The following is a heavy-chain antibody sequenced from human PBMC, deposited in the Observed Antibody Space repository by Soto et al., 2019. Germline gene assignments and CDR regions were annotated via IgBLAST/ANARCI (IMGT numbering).Heavy chain of an antibody. J-gene: IGHJ4*02. CDR1: GFTFSSYG. V-gene: IGHV3-30*18. D-gene: IGHD6-6*01. CDR2: ISYDGSNK. Sequence: GGSLRLSCAASGFTFSSYGMHWVRQAPGKGLEWVAVISYDGSNKYYADPVKGRFTISRDNSKNTLYLQMNSLRAEDTAVYYCAKTSSSGFDYWGQGTLVTVSS. CDR3: AKTSSSGFDY.